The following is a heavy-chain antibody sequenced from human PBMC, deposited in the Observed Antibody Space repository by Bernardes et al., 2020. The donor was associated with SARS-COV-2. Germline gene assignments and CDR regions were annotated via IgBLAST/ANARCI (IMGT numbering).Heavy chain of an antibody. CDR1: GYTFTGYY. Sequence: ASVEVSCKASGYTFTGYYIHWVRQAPGQGFEWMGGINPNSGDTKYAQKFQGRVTMTKYTSISTAYMDLSRLRSDDTAVYYCARQRGSITMIVVVQNWFDPWGQGTLVTVSS. CDR3: ARQRGSITMIVVVQNWFDP. V-gene: IGHV1-2*02. CDR2: INPNSGDT. J-gene: IGHJ5*02. D-gene: IGHD3-22*01.